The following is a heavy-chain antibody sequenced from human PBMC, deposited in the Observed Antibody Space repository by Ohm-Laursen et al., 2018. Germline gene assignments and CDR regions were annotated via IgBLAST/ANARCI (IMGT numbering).Heavy chain of an antibody. J-gene: IGHJ6*02. CDR3: VKETNGGMDV. Sequence: SLRLSCTASGFTFSSSEMNWVRQAPGKGLEWVSAISGSGGSTYYADSVKGRFTISRDNSKNTLYLQMNSLRAEDTAVYYCVKETNGGMDVWGQGTTVTVSS. D-gene: IGHD2-8*01. CDR1: GFTFSSSE. CDR2: ISGSGGST. V-gene: IGHV3-23*01.